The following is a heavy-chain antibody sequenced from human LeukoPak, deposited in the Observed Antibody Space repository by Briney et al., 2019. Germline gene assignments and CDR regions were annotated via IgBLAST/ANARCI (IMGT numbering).Heavy chain of an antibody. CDR3: ASFKYDYVWGSYRTLDY. J-gene: IGHJ4*02. V-gene: IGHV1-24*01. D-gene: IGHD3-16*02. CDR1: GYTLTELS. Sequence: ASVKVSCKVSGYTLTELSMHWVRQAPGKGLEWMGGFDPEDGETIYAQKFQGRVTITADKSTSTAYMELSSLRSEDTAVYYCASFKYDYVWGSYRTLDYWGQGTLVTVSS. CDR2: FDPEDGET.